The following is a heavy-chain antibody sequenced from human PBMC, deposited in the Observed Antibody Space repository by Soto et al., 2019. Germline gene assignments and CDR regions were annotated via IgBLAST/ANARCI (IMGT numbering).Heavy chain of an antibody. J-gene: IGHJ4*02. CDR2: ISSSSSYI. CDR3: ARQWFGELSSR. CDR1: GFTVSSYR. V-gene: IGHV3-21*01. D-gene: IGHD3-10*01. Sequence: GGSLRLSCAASGFTVSSYRMNWVRQAPGKGLEWVSSISSSSSYIYYADSVKGRFTISRDNAKNSLYLQMNSLRAEDTAVYYCARQWFGELSSRWGQGTLVTVSS.